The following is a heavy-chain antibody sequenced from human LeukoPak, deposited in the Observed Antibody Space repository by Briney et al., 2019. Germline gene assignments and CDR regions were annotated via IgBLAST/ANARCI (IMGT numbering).Heavy chain of an antibody. J-gene: IGHJ5*02. V-gene: IGHV5-10-1*01. D-gene: IGHD3-3*01. Sequence: GESLRISCKGSGYSFTSYWISWVRQMPGEGLEWRGRIDPSDSYTNYSPSFQGHVTISADKSISTAYLQWSSLKASDTAMYYCARQPTIFGVVGLNNWFDPWGQGTLVTVSS. CDR2: IDPSDSYT. CDR3: ARQPTIFGVVGLNNWFDP. CDR1: GYSFTSYW.